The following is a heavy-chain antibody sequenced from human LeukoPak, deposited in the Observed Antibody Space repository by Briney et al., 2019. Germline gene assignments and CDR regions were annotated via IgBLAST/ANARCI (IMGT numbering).Heavy chain of an antibody. CDR1: GGSISSGDYY. D-gene: IGHD6-13*01. Sequence: SETLSLTCTVSGGSISSGDYYWSWIRQPPGKGLEWIGYIYYSGSTYYNPSLKSRVTISVDTSKNQFSLKLSSVTAADTAVYYCATETGYSSSWVYFDYWGQGTLVTVSS. V-gene: IGHV4-30-4*01. CDR3: ATETGYSSSWVYFDY. CDR2: IYYSGST. J-gene: IGHJ4*02.